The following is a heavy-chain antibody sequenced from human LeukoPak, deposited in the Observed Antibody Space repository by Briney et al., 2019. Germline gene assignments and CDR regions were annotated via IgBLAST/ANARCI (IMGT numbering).Heavy chain of an antibody. D-gene: IGHD3-16*01. J-gene: IGHJ3*02. V-gene: IGHV4-4*07. CDR1: GGSISSYY. Sequence: ASETLSLXCTVSGGSISSYYWSWIRQPAGKGLEWIGRFYADGSTHYNPSLKSRVTMSIDTSKNQFSLKLTFVTAADTAVYYCAREVWEADAFDIWGQGTVVTVSS. CDR2: FYADGST. CDR3: AREVWEADAFDI.